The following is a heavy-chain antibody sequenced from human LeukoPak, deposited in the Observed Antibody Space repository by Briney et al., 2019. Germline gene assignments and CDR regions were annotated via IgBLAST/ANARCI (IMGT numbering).Heavy chain of an antibody. Sequence: GGSLRLSCAASGFTVSSNYMSWVRQAPGKGLEWVSVIYSGGSTYYADSVKGRFTISRDNSKNTLYLQMNGLRAEDTAVYYCAREMATIRYFDYWGQGTLVTVSS. D-gene: IGHD5-24*01. V-gene: IGHV3-53*01. CDR1: GFTVSSNY. CDR3: AREMATIRYFDY. CDR2: IYSGGST. J-gene: IGHJ4*02.